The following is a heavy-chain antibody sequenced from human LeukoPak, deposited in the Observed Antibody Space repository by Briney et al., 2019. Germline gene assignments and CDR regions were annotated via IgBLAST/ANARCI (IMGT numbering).Heavy chain of an antibody. D-gene: IGHD1-20*01. CDR1: GFTFSTYS. CDR3: AKVRGITGTTGGLGAFDI. CDR2: ISSGSNSM. J-gene: IGHJ3*02. V-gene: IGHV3-48*04. Sequence: GGSLRLSCAASGFTFSTYSMNWVRQAPGKGLEWVSYISSGSNSMYYADSVKGRFTISRDNAKNSLYLQMNSLRAEDTALYYCAKVRGITGTTGGLGAFDIWGQGTMVTVSS.